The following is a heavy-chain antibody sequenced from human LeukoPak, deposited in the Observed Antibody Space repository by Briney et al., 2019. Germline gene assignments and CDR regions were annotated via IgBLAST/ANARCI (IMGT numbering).Heavy chain of an antibody. D-gene: IGHD6-13*01. Sequence: ASVKVSCKASGYTFTSYGISWVRQPPGQGLEWMGWISAYNGNTNYAQKLQGRVTMTTDTSTSTAYMELRSLRSDDTAVYYCAREKTRLAAGDAFDIWGQGTMVTVSS. CDR1: GYTFTSYG. CDR3: AREKTRLAAGDAFDI. J-gene: IGHJ3*02. V-gene: IGHV1-18*01. CDR2: ISAYNGNT.